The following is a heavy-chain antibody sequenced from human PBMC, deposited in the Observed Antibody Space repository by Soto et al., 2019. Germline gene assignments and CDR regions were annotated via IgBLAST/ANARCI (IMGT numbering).Heavy chain of an antibody. D-gene: IGHD1-1*01. J-gene: IGHJ5*02. CDR3: VRDGTRTLRDWFDP. V-gene: IGHV4-4*07. Sequence: PSETLPPTRTVVCGCIRGFCWSCILKFAGKGLEWIGRIYATGTTDYNPSLKSRVMMPVDTSKKQFSLKLRSVTAADTVVYYCVRDGTRTLRDWFDPWGQGISDTVSS. CDR1: CGCIRGFC. CDR2: IYATGTT.